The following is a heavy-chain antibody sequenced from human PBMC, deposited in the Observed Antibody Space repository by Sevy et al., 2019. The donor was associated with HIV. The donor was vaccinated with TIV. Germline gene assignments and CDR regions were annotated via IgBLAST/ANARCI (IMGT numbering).Heavy chain of an antibody. CDR1: GFTFSSYS. D-gene: IGHD3-22*01. Sequence: GGSLRLSCAASGFTFSSYSMNWIRQAPGKGLEWVSAISSSSSYIYYADSVKGRFTISRDNAKNSLYLQMNSLRAEDTAVYYCARAEGPRSYYDSSGYYFVGAFDIWGQRTMVTVSS. CDR3: ARAEGPRSYYDSSGYYFVGAFDI. CDR2: ISSSSSYI. V-gene: IGHV3-21*01. J-gene: IGHJ3*02.